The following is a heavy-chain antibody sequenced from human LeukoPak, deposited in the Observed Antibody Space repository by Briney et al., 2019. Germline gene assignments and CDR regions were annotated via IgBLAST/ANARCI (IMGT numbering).Heavy chain of an antibody. CDR3: ARVVRDSRGYFDL. CDR1: GGSISSYY. V-gene: IGHV4-59*01. Sequence: PSETLSLTCTVSGGSISSYYWSWIRQPPGKGLEWIGYIYYSGSTNYSPSLKSRVTISVDTSRNQFSLKLSSATAADTAVYYCARVVRDSRGYFDLWGRGTLVTVSS. D-gene: IGHD2-21*01. J-gene: IGHJ2*01. CDR2: IYYSGST.